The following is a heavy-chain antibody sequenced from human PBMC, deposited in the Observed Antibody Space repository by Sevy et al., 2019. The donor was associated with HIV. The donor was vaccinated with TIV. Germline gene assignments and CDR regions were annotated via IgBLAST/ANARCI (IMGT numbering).Heavy chain of an antibody. D-gene: IGHD2-21*01. CDR2: IQYDGSNT. CDR3: VKEGGGEGGDH. J-gene: IGHJ4*02. V-gene: IGHV3-30*02. CDR1: GFSFSSYG. Sequence: GGSLRLSCAASGFSFSSYGMHWVRQAPGKGLEWMSYIQYDGSNTDYADSVKGRFTISRDNSKNTLYLQMNSLRVEDTAVFYCVKEGGGEGGDHWGQGTLVTVSS.